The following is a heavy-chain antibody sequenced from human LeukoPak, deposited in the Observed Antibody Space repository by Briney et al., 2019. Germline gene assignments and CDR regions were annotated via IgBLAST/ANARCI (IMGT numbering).Heavy chain of an antibody. D-gene: IGHD6-19*01. V-gene: IGHV3-23*01. CDR2: ISGSGGST. CDR3: ATVGASGWPSDY. CDR1: GFTFSSYA. J-gene: IGHJ4*02. Sequence: PGGSLRLSCAASGFTFSSYAMSWVREAPGKGLEWVSAISGSGGSTYYADSVKGRFTISRDNTKNTLYLQMNRLRAEDTAVYYCATVGASGWPSDYWGQGNLVTVSS.